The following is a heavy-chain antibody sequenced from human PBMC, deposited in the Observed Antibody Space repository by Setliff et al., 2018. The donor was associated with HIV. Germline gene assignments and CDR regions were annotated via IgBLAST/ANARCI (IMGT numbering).Heavy chain of an antibody. CDR2: IFQSYTT. CDR3: VRTISGADAFDI. CDR1: GGSISNSRYY. V-gene: IGHV4-39*07. J-gene: IGHJ3*02. Sequence: SETLSLTCTVSGGSISNSRYYWSWIRQPPGKGLEWIGEIFQSYTTNYNPSLKSRVTISVDKSKNQLSLNVWSVTAADTAVYYCVRTISGADAFDIWGQGTMVTVSS. D-gene: IGHD5-12*01.